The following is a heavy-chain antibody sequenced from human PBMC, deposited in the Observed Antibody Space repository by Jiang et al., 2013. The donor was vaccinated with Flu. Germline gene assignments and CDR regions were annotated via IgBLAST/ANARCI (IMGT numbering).Heavy chain of an antibody. CDR3: ARDLNDFWSTYYYGMDV. CDR1: GFTFTSYS. V-gene: IGHV3-21*01. Sequence: AASGFTFTSYSMNWVRQAPGKGLEWVSSLSSSSSYMFYADSVKGRFTISRDNAKNSLYLQLNSLRAEDTAVYYCARDLNDFWSTYYYGMDVWGQGTTVTVSS. D-gene: IGHD3-3*01. J-gene: IGHJ6*02. CDR2: LSSSSSYM.